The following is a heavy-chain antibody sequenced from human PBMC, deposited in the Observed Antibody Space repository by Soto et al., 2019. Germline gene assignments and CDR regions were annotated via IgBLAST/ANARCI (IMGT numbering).Heavy chain of an antibody. V-gene: IGHV3-23*01. J-gene: IGHJ4*02. CDR2: ISSGSGTT. Sequence: EVQLLESGGGLVQPGGSLRLSCAASGFTFISYAMTWVRQAPGTGLEWVSTISSGSGTTYYADSVKARFTISRDNSKNTLFLQMSSLRADDTAVYSCTEQAPYSNSFYIFDSWGQGTLVTVSS. D-gene: IGHD6-13*01. CDR3: TEQAPYSNSFYIFDS. CDR1: GFTFISYA.